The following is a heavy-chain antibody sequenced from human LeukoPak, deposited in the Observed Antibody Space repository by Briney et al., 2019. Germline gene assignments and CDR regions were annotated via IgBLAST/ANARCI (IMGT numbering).Heavy chain of an antibody. CDR3: EKDLSRLGAFHI. CDR1: GFSFRTYG. V-gene: IGHV3-30*18. J-gene: IGHJ3*02. Sequence: GGSLRLSCAASGFSFRTYGMRWVRQAPGKGLEWVAVISYDEIDKYYADSVKGRFTISRDNSKSTLYLQMNSLRAEDTAVYYCEKDLSRLGAFHIWGQGTMVTVSS. D-gene: IGHD5-12*01. CDR2: ISYDEIDK.